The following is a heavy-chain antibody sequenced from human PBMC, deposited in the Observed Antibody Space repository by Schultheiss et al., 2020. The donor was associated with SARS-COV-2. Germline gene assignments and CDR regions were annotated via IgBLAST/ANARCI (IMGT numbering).Heavy chain of an antibody. CDR2: IYYSGST. V-gene: IGHV4-61*08. Sequence: SETLSLTCAVSGGSISSGGYSWSWIRQPPGKGLEWIGYIYYSGSTNYNPSLKSRVTISVDTSKNQFSLKLSSVTAADTAVYYCARSLTSGFDYWGQGTLVTVSS. CDR1: GGSISSGGYS. J-gene: IGHJ4*02. CDR3: ARSLTSGFDY. D-gene: IGHD3-3*01.